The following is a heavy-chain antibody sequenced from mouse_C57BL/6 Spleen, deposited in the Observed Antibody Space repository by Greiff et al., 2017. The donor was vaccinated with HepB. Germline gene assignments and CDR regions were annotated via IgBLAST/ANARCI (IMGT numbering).Heavy chain of an antibody. Sequence: EVKLVESGGGLVKPGGSLKLSCAASGFTFSDYGMYWVRQAPEKGLEWVAYISSGSSTIYYADTVKGRFTISRDNAKNTLFLQMTSLRSEDTAMYYCARDREDGAYWGQGTLVTVSA. J-gene: IGHJ3*01. V-gene: IGHV5-17*01. CDR1: GFTFSDYG. CDR3: ARDREDGAY. D-gene: IGHD2-3*01. CDR2: ISSGSSTI.